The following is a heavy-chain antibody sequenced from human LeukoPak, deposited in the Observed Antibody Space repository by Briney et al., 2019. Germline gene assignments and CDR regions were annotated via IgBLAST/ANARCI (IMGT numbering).Heavy chain of an antibody. CDR2: IYYSGST. J-gene: IGHJ4*02. CDR3: ARIEYSSSCDY. CDR1: GLTFRTYA. Sequence: GSLRLSCAASGLTFRTYAMSWVRQAPGKGLECIGSIYYSGSTYYNPSLKSRVTISVDTSKNQFSLKLSFVTAADTAVYYCARIEYSSSCDYWGQGTLVTVSS. V-gene: IGHV4-39*07. D-gene: IGHD6-6*01.